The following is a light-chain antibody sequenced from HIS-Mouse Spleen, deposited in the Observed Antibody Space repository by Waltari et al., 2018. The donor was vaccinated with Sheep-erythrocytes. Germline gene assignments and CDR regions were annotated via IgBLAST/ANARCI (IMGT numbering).Light chain of an antibody. V-gene: IGKV1-9*01. CDR1: QGISSY. Sequence: DIQLTQSPSFLSASVGDRVTITCRASQGISSYLAWYQQKPGKAPKLLIYAASTLQSGVPSRFSGSGSGTEFTLTISSLQPEDFATYNCQQLNSYPPAFGPGTKVDIK. CDR3: QQLNSYPPA. J-gene: IGKJ3*01. CDR2: AAS.